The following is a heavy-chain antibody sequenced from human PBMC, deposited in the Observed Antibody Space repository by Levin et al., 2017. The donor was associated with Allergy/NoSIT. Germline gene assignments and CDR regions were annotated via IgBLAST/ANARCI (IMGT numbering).Heavy chain of an antibody. CDR2: IYYSGST. Sequence: PSETLSLTCTVSGGSISSSSYYWGWIRQPPGKGLEWIGNIYYSGSTYYNPSLKSRVTISVDTSKNQFSLKLSSVTVADTAVYYCARPYSGYDFWYFDLWGRGTLVTVSS. V-gene: IGHV4-39*01. J-gene: IGHJ2*01. D-gene: IGHD5-12*01. CDR3: ARPYSGYDFWYFDL. CDR1: GGSISSSSYY.